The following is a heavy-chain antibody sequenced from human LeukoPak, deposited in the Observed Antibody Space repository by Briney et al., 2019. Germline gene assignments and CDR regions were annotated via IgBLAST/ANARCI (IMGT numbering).Heavy chain of an antibody. J-gene: IGHJ4*02. CDR3: AKGGKWDVTPFDY. Sequence: GGSLRLSCAASGFTFTSYSMNWVRQAPGKGLEWVSTISGGGGSAYYADSVKGRFTISRDNSKNTLYLQVNSLRAEDTAVYYCAKGGKWDVTPFDYWGQGALVTVSS. CDR1: GFTFTSYS. CDR2: ISGGGGSA. V-gene: IGHV3-23*01. D-gene: IGHD1-26*01.